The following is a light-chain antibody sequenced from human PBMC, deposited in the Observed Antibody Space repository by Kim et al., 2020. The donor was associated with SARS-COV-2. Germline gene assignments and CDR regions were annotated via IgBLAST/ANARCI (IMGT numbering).Light chain of an antibody. J-gene: IGKJ1*01. V-gene: IGKV1-5*03. Sequence: ASVGDTVNITCRASQSVNDWLAWYQQKPGKAPKLLIYKASSLTSGVPSRFSGSGSGREFTLTISSLQPDDFGTYYCQQYDSSWTFGQGTKVDIK. CDR2: KAS. CDR3: QQYDSSWT. CDR1: QSVNDW.